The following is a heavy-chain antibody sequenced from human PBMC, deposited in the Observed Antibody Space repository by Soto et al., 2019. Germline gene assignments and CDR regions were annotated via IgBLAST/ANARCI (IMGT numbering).Heavy chain of an antibody. CDR3: ARETNPYISSSHAFDI. D-gene: IGHD6-6*01. V-gene: IGHV3-21*01. CDR1: GITFSSYS. Sequence: EVQLVESGGGLVKPGGSLRLSCAASGITFSSYSMNWVRQAPGKGLEWVSSISSTGTYIDYADSVKGRFTISRDNAKNSLFLQMDSLRAEDAALYYCARETNPYISSSHAFDIWGQGTMVTGSS. J-gene: IGHJ3*02. CDR2: ISSTGTYI.